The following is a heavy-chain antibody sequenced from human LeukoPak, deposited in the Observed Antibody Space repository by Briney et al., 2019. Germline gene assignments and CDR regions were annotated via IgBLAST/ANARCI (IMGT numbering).Heavy chain of an antibody. Sequence: SETLSLTCTVSGDSISSSDYYRGWIRQPPGKGLEWIGSIYYTGSAHYKPSLKSRVTLFVDTSKNQFSLRLTSVTAADTAVYYCARQSLGVVAPFDYWGQGTLVTVSS. CDR2: IYYTGSA. J-gene: IGHJ4*02. V-gene: IGHV4-39*01. CDR1: GDSISSSDYY. D-gene: IGHD3-16*01. CDR3: ARQSLGVVAPFDY.